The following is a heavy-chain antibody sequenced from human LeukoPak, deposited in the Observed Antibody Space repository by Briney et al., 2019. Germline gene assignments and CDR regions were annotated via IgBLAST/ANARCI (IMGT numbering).Heavy chain of an antibody. CDR2: IHHSGSS. V-gene: IGHV4-39*01. J-gene: IGHJ4*02. CDR1: GGSISSSRYY. D-gene: IGHD6-19*01. Sequence: PSETLSLTCTVSGGSISSSRYYWAWLRQPPGQGLEWIGSIHHSGSSYHKPSLKSRVTISVDTSKNQFSLKLSSVTAADTAVYYCVTTASAVADSDYWGQGTLVTVSS. CDR3: VTTASAVADSDY.